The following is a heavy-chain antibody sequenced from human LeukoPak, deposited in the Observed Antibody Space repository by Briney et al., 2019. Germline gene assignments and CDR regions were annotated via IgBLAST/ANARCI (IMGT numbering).Heavy chain of an antibody. CDR3: AIDGGVGGWYLDY. CDR1: GFTFSSYG. D-gene: IGHD6-19*01. J-gene: IGHJ4*02. V-gene: IGHV3-33*08. CDR2: IWYDGSNK. Sequence: GRSLRLSRAASGFTFSSYGTHCVPEAPGKGLECGAVIWYDGSNKYYADSAKGGFTISRDNSKNTLYLQMNSLRTEDTALYYCAIDGGVGGWYLDYWGQGTLVTVSS.